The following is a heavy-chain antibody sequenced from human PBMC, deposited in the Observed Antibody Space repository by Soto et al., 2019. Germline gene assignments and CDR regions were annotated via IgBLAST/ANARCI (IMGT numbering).Heavy chain of an antibody. J-gene: IGHJ6*02. CDR3: SRDPDSWRVNIIVVVPGAYATDV. CDR1: GGTFSSYA. D-gene: IGHD3-22*01. CDR2: IIPIFGTA. V-gene: IGHV1-69*13. Sequence: GASVKVSCKASGGTFSSYAISWVRQAPGQGLEWMGGIIPIFGTANYAQKFQGRVTITADESTSTAYMELSSLRSEDTAVYYCSRDPDSWRVNIIVVVPGAYATDVCGQGTMATAYS.